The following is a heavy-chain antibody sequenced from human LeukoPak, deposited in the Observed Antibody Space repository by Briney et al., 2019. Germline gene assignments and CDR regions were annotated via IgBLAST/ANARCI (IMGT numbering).Heavy chain of an antibody. CDR1: GFTFSIYE. CDR2: IRYDRSYE. CDR3: AKSYYDSSGQLRDHAFDI. V-gene: IGHV3-30*02. D-gene: IGHD3-22*01. Sequence: PGGSLRLSCAASGFTFSIYEMNWVRQAPGKGLEWVAFIRYDRSYEHYADSVKGRFTISRDNSKNTLYLQMNSLRLEDTAVYYCAKSYYDSSGQLRDHAFDIWGQGTMVTVSS. J-gene: IGHJ3*02.